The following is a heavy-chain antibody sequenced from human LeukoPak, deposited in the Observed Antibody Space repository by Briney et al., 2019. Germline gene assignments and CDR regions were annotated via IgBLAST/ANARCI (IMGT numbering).Heavy chain of an antibody. CDR2: IIPIFGTA. CDR3: ARGTLYYYDSSGYPNFDY. CDR1: GGTFSSYA. V-gene: IGHV1-69*05. Sequence: SVKVSCKASGGTFSSYAISWVRQAPGQGLEWMGRIIPIFGTANYAQKFQGRVTITTDESTSTAYMELSSLRSDDTAVYYCARGTLYYYDSSGYPNFDYWGQGTLVTVSS. D-gene: IGHD3-22*01. J-gene: IGHJ4*02.